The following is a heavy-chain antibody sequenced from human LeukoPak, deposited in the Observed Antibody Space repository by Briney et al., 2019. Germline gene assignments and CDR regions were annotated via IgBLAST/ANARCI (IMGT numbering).Heavy chain of an antibody. CDR1: GGSISSGDYY. Sequence: PSETLSLTCTVSGGSISSGDYYWSWIRQPPGKGPEWIGYIYYSGSTNYNPSLKSRVTISVDTSKNQFSLKLSSVTAADTAVYYCAREVTPSRNWFDPWGQGTLVTVSS. CDR2: IYYSGST. D-gene: IGHD2-21*02. J-gene: IGHJ5*02. CDR3: AREVTPSRNWFDP. V-gene: IGHV4-61*08.